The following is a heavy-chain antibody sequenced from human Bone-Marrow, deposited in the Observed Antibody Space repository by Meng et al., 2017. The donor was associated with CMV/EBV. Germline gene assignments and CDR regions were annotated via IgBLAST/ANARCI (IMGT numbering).Heavy chain of an antibody. CDR2: ISWNSGSI. CDR1: GFTFDDYA. D-gene: IGHD6-6*01. Sequence: SLKISCAASGFTFDDYAMHWVRQAPGKGLEWVSGISWNSGSIGYADSVKGRFTISRDNAKNSLYLQMNSLRAEDTALYYCAKDMGYSRSSGYFDYWGQGTLVTVSS. J-gene: IGHJ4*02. V-gene: IGHV3-9*01. CDR3: AKDMGYSRSSGYFDY.